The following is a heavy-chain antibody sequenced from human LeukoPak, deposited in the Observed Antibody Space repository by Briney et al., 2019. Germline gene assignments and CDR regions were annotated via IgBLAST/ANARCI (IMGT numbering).Heavy chain of an antibody. CDR2: ISGSGNYI. Sequence: GGSLRLSCSASAFNFISYTMNWVRQAPGKGLEWVSSISGSGNYIYYAESLKGRFTGSRDNAKKSLYLQMHSLRADDTAMFFCARAAPTRGYTFGFDFWGQGTLVTVSS. V-gene: IGHV3-21*01. D-gene: IGHD5-18*01. CDR3: ARAAPTRGYTFGFDF. CDR1: AFNFISYT. J-gene: IGHJ5*01.